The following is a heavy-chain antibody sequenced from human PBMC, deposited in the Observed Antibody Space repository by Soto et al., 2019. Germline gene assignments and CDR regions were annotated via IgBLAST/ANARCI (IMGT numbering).Heavy chain of an antibody. CDR3: ARGPNWGYRFDS. J-gene: IGHJ4*02. CDR1: GGTFSGHA. CDR2: LIPLFGTT. V-gene: IGHV1-69*06. D-gene: IGHD7-27*01. Sequence: QVQLVQSGAEVKKPGSSVKVSCEASGGTFSGHAISWVRQAPGQGPEWMGGLIPLFGTTQHAQNFQDSLTITADKSTSTAFMELTSLRFEDTAIYYCARGPNWGYRFDSWGQGPLVTVS.